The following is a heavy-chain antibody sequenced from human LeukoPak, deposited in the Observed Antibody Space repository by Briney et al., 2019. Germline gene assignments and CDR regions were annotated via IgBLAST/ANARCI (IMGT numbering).Heavy chain of an antibody. CDR1: GFTVSSNS. V-gene: IGHV3-53*01. CDR2: IYSDNT. Sequence: GGSLRLSCTVSGFTVSSNSMSWVRQAPGKGLEWVSFIYSDNTHYSDSVKGRFTISRDSSKNTLYLQMNSLRAEDTAVYYCARRAGAYSHPYDYWGQGTLVTVSS. J-gene: IGHJ4*02. CDR3: ARRAGAYSHPYDY. D-gene: IGHD4/OR15-4a*01.